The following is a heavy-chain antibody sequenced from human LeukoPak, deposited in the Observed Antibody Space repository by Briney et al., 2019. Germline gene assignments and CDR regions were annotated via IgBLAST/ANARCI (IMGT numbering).Heavy chain of an antibody. J-gene: IGHJ3*02. Sequence: GASVKVSCKASGYTFTSYYMHWVRQAPGQGLEWMGIINPSGGSTSYAQKFQGRVTMTRDTSTSTVYMELSSLRSEDTAVYYCARVKGGVTARGVFDIWGQGTMVTVSS. V-gene: IGHV1-46*01. CDR2: INPSGGST. CDR1: GYTFTSYY. D-gene: IGHD2-21*02. CDR3: ARVKGGVTARGVFDI.